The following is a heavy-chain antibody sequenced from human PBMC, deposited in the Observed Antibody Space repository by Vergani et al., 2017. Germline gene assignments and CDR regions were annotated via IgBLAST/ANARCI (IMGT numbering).Heavy chain of an antibody. CDR1: GDTVNSYS. J-gene: IGHJ6*02. V-gene: IGHV1-69*02. Sequence: QVQLIQSGAEVRKPGSSVKVSCKASGDTVNSYSITWVRQAPGQGLEWMGRIIPLLNVTTYAQRFQGRVSMTADESTSTVYMHLRTLKSEDTAVYFCAILPSLQSDLSLWDVCGQGATVTVSS. D-gene: IGHD1-26*01. CDR3: AILPSLQSDLSLWDV. CDR2: IIPLLNVT.